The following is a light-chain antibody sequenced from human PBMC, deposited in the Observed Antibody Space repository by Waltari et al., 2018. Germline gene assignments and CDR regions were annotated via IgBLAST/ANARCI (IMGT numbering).Light chain of an antibody. CDR3: QQYNSAPWT. CDR2: KTS. V-gene: IGKV1-5*03. Sequence: ITMTQSPSSLSASVGDNVAITFQSIPHISTWLAGYQQKPGKPPRPLINKTSSLESGGPSRCSGSGWCTHFILTISSLQPEDVATYYCQQYNSAPWTFGQGTKVEI. CDR1: PHISTW. J-gene: IGKJ1*01.